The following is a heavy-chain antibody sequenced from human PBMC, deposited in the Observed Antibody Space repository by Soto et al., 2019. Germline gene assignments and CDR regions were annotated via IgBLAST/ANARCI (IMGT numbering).Heavy chain of an antibody. CDR2: IYHSGTT. CDR3: ARDRVAATRTSYYGLDA. Sequence: GTLSLTCAVSGGSISSFNWWSWIRQTPGKGLEWIGEIYHSGTTNYNPSLKSRATISVDKSKNHFSLKLTSVTAADTAVYYCARDRVAATRTSYYGLDAWGQGTTVTVSS. CDR1: GGSISSFNW. V-gene: IGHV4-4*02. D-gene: IGHD6-25*01. J-gene: IGHJ6*02.